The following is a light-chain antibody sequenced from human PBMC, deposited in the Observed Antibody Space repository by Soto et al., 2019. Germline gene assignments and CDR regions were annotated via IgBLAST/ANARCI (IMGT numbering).Light chain of an antibody. CDR2: AAS. Sequence: DLQMTQSPSSVSASVGDRVTITCRASQVINNWLAWYQQKPGKAPNLLIYAASTLQTGVPSRFSGSGSGTYFTLTIRSLQPEDFATYYCQQANSFPFTFGPGTKVDIK. J-gene: IGKJ3*01. V-gene: IGKV1-12*02. CDR1: QVINNW. CDR3: QQANSFPFT.